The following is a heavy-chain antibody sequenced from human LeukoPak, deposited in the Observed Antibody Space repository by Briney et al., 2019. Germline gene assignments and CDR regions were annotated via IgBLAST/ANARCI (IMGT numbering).Heavy chain of an antibody. CDR1: GFIVSSNY. D-gene: IGHD1-26*01. CDR2: IYTGGST. V-gene: IGHV3-53*01. J-gene: IGHJ4*02. CDR3: ATYQYTGSYSRFAY. Sequence: GGSLRLSCAASGFIVSSNYMTWVRQAPGKGLEWISVIYTGGSTFYADSVKGQFTISRDNSKNTLYLQMNSLRAEDTALYYCATYQYTGSYSRFAYWGQGTLVTVTS.